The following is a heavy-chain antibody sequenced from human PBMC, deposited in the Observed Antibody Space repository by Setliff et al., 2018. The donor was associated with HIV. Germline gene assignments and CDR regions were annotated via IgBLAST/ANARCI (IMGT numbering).Heavy chain of an antibody. V-gene: IGHV3-7*03. CDR1: GFTFSNYW. Sequence: PGGSLRLSCAASGFTFSNYWMSWVRQAPGKGLEWVANIKQDGSEKYYVDSVKGRFTISRDNAKKSLYLQMNSLRAEDTALYYCARDYSRYTWNYLDYWGQGTLVTVSS. J-gene: IGHJ4*02. D-gene: IGHD1-20*01. CDR3: ARDYSRYTWNYLDY. CDR2: IKQDGSEK.